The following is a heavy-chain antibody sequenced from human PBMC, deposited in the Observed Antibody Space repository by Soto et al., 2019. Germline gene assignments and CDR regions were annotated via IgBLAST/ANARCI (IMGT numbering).Heavy chain of an antibody. Sequence: PSETLSLTCAVYGGSFSGYYWSWIRQPPGKGLEWIGEINHSGSTNYNPSLKSRVTISVDTSKNQFSLKLSSVTAADTAVYYCARTMVYASYNWFDPWGQGTPVTVSS. CDR3: ARTMVYASYNWFDP. CDR1: GGSFSGYY. CDR2: INHSGST. J-gene: IGHJ5*02. D-gene: IGHD2-8*01. V-gene: IGHV4-34*01.